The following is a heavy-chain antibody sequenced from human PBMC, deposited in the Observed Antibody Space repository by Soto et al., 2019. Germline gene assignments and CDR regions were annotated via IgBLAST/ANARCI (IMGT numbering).Heavy chain of an antibody. D-gene: IGHD3-10*01. J-gene: IGHJ6*02. V-gene: IGHV4-4*02. CDR1: GGSISSNNW. CDR2: IYYSGST. CDR3: VRGMVRGVQETYYYYGMDV. Sequence: SETLSLTCAVSGGSISSNNWWSWVRQPPGKGLEWIGYIYYSGSTNYNPSLKSRVTISVDTSKNQFSLKLSSLTVADTAVFFCVRGMVRGVQETYYYYGMDVWGQGTTVTVSS.